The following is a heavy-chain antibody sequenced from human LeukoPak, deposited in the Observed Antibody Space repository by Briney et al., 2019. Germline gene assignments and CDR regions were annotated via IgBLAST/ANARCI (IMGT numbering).Heavy chain of an antibody. CDR2: IYYSGST. CDR1: GGSISSGGYY. CDR3: ARDQSIIAQGDAFDI. V-gene: IGHV4-31*03. Sequence: SEALSLTCTVSGGSISSGGYYWSWIRQHPGKGLEWIGYIYYSGSTYYNPSLKSRVTISVDTAKNQFSLKLSSVTAADTAVYYCARDQSIIAQGDAFDIWGQGTMVTVSS. J-gene: IGHJ3*02.